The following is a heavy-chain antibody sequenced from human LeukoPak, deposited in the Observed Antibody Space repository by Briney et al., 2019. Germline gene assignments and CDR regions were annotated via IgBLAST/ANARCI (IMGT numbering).Heavy chain of an antibody. J-gene: IGHJ6*03. CDR2: IKQDGSEK. Sequence: GGSLRLSCAASGFTFSSYWMSWVRQAPGKGLEWVANIKQDGSEKYYVYSVKGRFTISRDNSKNTVYLQMNSLRAEDTAVYYCARVPYGNYHYYYMDVWGKGTTVTVSS. D-gene: IGHD3-10*01. CDR1: GFTFSSYW. CDR3: ARVPYGNYHYYYMDV. V-gene: IGHV3-7*03.